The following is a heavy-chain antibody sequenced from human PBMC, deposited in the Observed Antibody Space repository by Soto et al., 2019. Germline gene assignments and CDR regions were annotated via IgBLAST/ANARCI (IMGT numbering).Heavy chain of an antibody. CDR3: AKSRDGYKPLDS. V-gene: IGHV4-34*01. Sequence: SETLSLTCAVYGGSSSGHYWSWIRQPPGKGLEWIGEINHSGSTNYNPSLRSRVTISVDTSKNQFSLKVFSVTAADTAVYYCAKSRDGYKPLDSWGQGSLVTVS. CDR1: GGSSSGHY. D-gene: IGHD5-18*01. J-gene: IGHJ4*02. CDR2: INHSGST.